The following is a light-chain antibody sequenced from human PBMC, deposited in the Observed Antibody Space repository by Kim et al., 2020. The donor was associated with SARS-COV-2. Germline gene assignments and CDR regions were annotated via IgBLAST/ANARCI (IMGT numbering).Light chain of an antibody. CDR3: QQYGEATRT. Sequence: EVVLTQSPGTLSLSPGERATLSCRASQSVGSNYLAWYQQKPGQAPRLLIYTASTRATGIPDRFSGSGSETYFTLTISRLETEDFAVYYCQQYGEATRTCGQGTKMYIK. J-gene: IGKJ1*01. V-gene: IGKV3-20*01. CDR2: TAS. CDR1: QSVGSNY.